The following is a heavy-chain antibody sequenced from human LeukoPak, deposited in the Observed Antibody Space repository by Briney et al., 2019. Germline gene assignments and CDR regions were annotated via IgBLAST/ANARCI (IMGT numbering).Heavy chain of an antibody. CDR2: TRYDSTDK. V-gene: IGHV3-30*02. CDR3: AKDKDNYCGGDCQGFDY. Sequence: PGGSLRLSCAASDFTFSIYGMHWVRQAPGKGLEWVAFTRYDSTDKFYADSVKGRFTISRDSSKNTLFLQMNSVRTEDTALYYCAKDKDNYCGGDCQGFDYWGQGTLVTVSS. D-gene: IGHD2-21*02. CDR1: DFTFSIYG. J-gene: IGHJ4*02.